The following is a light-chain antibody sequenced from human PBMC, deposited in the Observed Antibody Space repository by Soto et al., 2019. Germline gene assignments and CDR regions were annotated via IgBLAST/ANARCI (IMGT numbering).Light chain of an antibody. CDR3: QQYARSPRT. CDR1: QSVSSSY. CDR2: GAS. Sequence: EIVLTQSPGTLSLSPGERATLSCRASQSVSSSYLAWYQQKPGQSPSLLMYGASRRAAGIPERFSGSGSGTDFTLTISRLEPEDFAVYYCQQYARSPRTFGQGTKVDIK. J-gene: IGKJ1*01. V-gene: IGKV3-20*01.